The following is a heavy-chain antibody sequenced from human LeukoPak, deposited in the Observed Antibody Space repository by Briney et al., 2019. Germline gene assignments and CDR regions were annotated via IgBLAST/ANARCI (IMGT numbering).Heavy chain of an antibody. CDR2: IYYSGST. CDR3: AGARYSGSQN. CDR1: GYSISSGYY. Sequence: SETLSLTCTVSGYSISSGYYWGWIRQPPGKGLEWIGSIYYSGSTYYNPSLKSRVTISVDTSKNQFSLKLSSVTAADTAVYYCAGARYSGSQNWGQGTLVTVSS. V-gene: IGHV4-38-2*02. D-gene: IGHD1-26*01. J-gene: IGHJ4*02.